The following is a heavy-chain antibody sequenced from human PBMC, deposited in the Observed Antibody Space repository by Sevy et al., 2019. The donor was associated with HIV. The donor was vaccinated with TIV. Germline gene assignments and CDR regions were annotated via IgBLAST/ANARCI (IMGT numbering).Heavy chain of an antibody. CDR2: INPNSGGT. J-gene: IGHJ2*01. Sequence: ALVKVSCKASGYTFTGYYMHWVRQAPGQGLEWMGWINPNSGGTNYAQKFQGRVTMTRDTSISTAYMELSRLRSDDTAVYYCARIAAAGYWYFDLWGRGTLVTVSS. CDR3: ARIAAAGYWYFDL. D-gene: IGHD6-13*01. V-gene: IGHV1-2*02. CDR1: GYTFTGYY.